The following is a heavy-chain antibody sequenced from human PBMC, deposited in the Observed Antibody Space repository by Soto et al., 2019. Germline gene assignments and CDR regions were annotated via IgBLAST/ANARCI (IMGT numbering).Heavy chain of an antibody. CDR2: IYYSGST. V-gene: IGHV4-59*01. J-gene: IGHJ4*02. D-gene: IGHD4-17*01. Sequence: ASETLSLTCTVSGGSISSYYWSWIRQPPGKGLEWIGYIYYSGSTNYNPSLKSRVTISVDTSKNQFSLKLSSVTAADTAVYYCARDRGDYGGEFDYWGQGTLVTVSS. CDR3: ARDRGDYGGEFDY. CDR1: GGSISSYY.